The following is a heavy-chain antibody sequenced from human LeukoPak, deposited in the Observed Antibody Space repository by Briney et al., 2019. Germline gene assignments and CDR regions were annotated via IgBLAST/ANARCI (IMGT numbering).Heavy chain of an antibody. Sequence: PGGSLRLSCEASGFTFSNAWMSWVRQAPGKGLEWVGRIKSKTDGGTTDYAAPVKGRFTISRDDSKNTLYLQMNSLKTEDTAVYYCTTDDNYYDSRYFDYWGQGTRVTVSS. CDR2: IKSKTDGGTT. CDR3: TTDDNYYDSRYFDY. CDR1: GFTFSNAW. D-gene: IGHD3-22*01. V-gene: IGHV3-15*01. J-gene: IGHJ4*02.